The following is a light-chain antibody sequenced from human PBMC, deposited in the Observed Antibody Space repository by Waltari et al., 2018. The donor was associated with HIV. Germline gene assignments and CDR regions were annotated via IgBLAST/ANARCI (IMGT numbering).Light chain of an antibody. CDR3: QAWDSSTLVV. J-gene: IGLJ2*01. CDR2: QDS. CDR1: QLGDKY. V-gene: IGLV3-1*01. Sequence: SYELTQPPSVSVSPGQTASITCSGDQLGDKYACWYQQKPGQSPILVIYQDSKRPSGIPERFAGSNSGTTATLTISGTQARDEANYYCQAWDSSTLVVFGGGTKLTVL.